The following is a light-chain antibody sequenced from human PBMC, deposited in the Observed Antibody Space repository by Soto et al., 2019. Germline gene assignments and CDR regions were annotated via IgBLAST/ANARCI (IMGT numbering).Light chain of an antibody. Sequence: QSALTQPPSASGSPGQSVTISCTGTSSDVGAYNYVSWYQQHAGKAPKLVIYEVTKRTSGVPDRSSGSKSANTASLTVSGLHAEDEADYYCSSFASRNTWVFGGGTKLTVL. CDR2: EVT. CDR1: SSDVGAYNY. V-gene: IGLV2-8*01. CDR3: SSFASRNTWV. J-gene: IGLJ3*02.